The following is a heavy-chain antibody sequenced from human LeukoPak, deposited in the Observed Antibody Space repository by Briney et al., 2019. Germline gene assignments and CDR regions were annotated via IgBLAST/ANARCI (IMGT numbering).Heavy chain of an antibody. Sequence: GRSLRLSCAASGFTFTNYALHWVRQAPGKGLEWVAVISYDGTNKYYADSVKGRFTISRDNSKNTLSLQMNSLRAEDTALYYCARGFVLGAAKIYFDYWGQGALVTVSS. CDR1: GFTFTNYA. CDR3: ARGFVLGAAKIYFDY. CDR2: ISYDGTNK. J-gene: IGHJ4*02. D-gene: IGHD2-21*02. V-gene: IGHV3-30-3*01.